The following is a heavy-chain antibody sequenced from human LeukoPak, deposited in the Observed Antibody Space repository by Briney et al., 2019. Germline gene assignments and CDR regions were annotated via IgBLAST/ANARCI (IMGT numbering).Heavy chain of an antibody. CDR1: GFTFSSYG. D-gene: IGHD6-13*01. CDR3: ARDRSSSSWFFDY. Sequence: GGSLRLSCAASGFTFSSYGMHWVRQAPGKGLEWVAVIWYDGSNKYYADSVKGRFTISRDNSKNTLYLQMNSLRAEDTAVYYCARDRSSSSWFFDYWGQGTLVTVSS. J-gene: IGHJ4*02. CDR2: IWYDGSNK. V-gene: IGHV3-33*01.